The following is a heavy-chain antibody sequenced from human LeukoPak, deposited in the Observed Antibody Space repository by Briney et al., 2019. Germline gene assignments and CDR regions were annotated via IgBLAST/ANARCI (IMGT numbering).Heavy chain of an antibody. V-gene: IGHV1-3*01. CDR2: INPGNAKT. CDR3: ARGVWSSHNKEYFLDY. Sequence: ASVKVSCKTSGYTFSIYAMNWVRQAPGQRPEWMGWINPGNAKTKYSQRFQGRVTITRDTSASTAYMDLSSLRSEDTAVYYCARGVWSSHNKEYFLDYWGQGILVTVSS. J-gene: IGHJ4*02. D-gene: IGHD2-2*01. CDR1: GYTFSIYA.